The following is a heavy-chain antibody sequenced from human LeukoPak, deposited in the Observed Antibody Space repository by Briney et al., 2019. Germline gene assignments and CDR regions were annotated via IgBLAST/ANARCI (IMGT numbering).Heavy chain of an antibody. CDR3: ASGVLGPYYFDL. CDR2: IHYTGAT. Sequence: PAETLSLTCAVYGGSFRGYYWSWIRQPPGKGLEWIGEIHYTGATNYKPSLKSRVTISGDPSKNQVSLRVSSVTAADTAVYYCASGVLGPYYFDLWGRGTLVTVSS. CDR1: GGSFRGYY. J-gene: IGHJ2*01. D-gene: IGHD7-27*01. V-gene: IGHV4-34*01.